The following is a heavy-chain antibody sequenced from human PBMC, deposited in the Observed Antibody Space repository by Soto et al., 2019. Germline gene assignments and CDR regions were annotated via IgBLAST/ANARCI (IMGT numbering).Heavy chain of an antibody. V-gene: IGHV4-4*07. CDR2: IDNSGNA. J-gene: IGHJ4*02. CDR3: ARGGQDFWSGPFDY. D-gene: IGHD3-3*01. Sequence: SETLSLTCTVSDGSISTYFCNWIRQPAGKGLEWIGRIDNSGNANYNPSLKSRVTMSADTSRNQFSLKLNSVTAADTAVYYCARGGQDFWSGPFDYWGQGALVTVSS. CDR1: DGSISTYF.